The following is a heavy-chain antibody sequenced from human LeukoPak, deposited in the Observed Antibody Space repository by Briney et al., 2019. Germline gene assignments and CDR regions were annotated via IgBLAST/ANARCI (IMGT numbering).Heavy chain of an antibody. D-gene: IGHD3-9*01. CDR1: GFTFSSYW. V-gene: IGHV3-7*01. CDR2: IKQDGSEK. CDR3: ARDYTYYGILTGYPYWYFDL. J-gene: IGHJ2*01. Sequence: PGGSLRLSCAASGFTFSSYWTSWVRQAPGKGLEWVANIKQDGSEKYYVDSVKGRFTISRDNAKNSLYLQMNSLRAEDTAVYYCARDYTYYGILTGYPYWYFDLWGRGTLVTVSS.